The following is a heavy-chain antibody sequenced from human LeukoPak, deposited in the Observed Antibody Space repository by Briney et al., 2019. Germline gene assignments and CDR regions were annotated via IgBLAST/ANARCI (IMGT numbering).Heavy chain of an antibody. CDR2: IYYRGNT. Sequence: SETLSLTCTVSGDSVSIYYWSWIRQPPGQGLEWIGYIYYRGNTNYNPSLKSRVTMAVDTSKNQFSLKLSSVTAADTAVYYCARAGNNWSFDYWGQGTLVTVSS. D-gene: IGHD1-1*01. CDR1: GDSVSIYY. J-gene: IGHJ4*02. V-gene: IGHV4-59*02. CDR3: ARAGNNWSFDY.